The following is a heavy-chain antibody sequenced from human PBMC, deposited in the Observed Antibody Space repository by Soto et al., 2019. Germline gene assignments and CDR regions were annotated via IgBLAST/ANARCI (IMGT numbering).Heavy chain of an antibody. CDR3: ARGQSSDPFDY. CDR1: GGSISSGGYY. D-gene: IGHD6-6*01. Sequence: QVQLQESGPGLVKPSQTLSLTCTVSGGSISSGGYYWSWIRQHPGKGLEWIGYIYYSGSTYYNPSRTSRVTISVDTSKNQFSLKLSSVTAADTAVYYRARGQSSDPFDYWGQGTLVTVSS. J-gene: IGHJ4*02. CDR2: IYYSGST. V-gene: IGHV4-31*03.